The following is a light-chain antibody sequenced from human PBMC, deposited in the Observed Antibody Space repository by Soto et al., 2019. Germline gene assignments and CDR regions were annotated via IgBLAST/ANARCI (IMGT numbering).Light chain of an antibody. CDR3: QQYNKGPRT. Sequence: EIVMTQSPATLSVSPGERATLSCRASQSVRSNLAWYQQKPGQAPRLLIYGASSRATGIPARVSGSGSGTEFTLTISSLQAEDFAVYYCQQYNKGPRTFGPGTKVE. CDR2: GAS. CDR1: QSVRSN. J-gene: IGKJ1*01. V-gene: IGKV3-15*01.